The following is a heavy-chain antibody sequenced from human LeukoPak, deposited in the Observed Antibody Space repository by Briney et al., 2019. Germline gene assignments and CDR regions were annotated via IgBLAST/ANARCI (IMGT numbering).Heavy chain of an antibody. V-gene: IGHV3-74*01. CDR1: GFTFNYFW. J-gene: IGHJ4*02. Sequence: GGSLRLSCAASGFTFNYFWMHWVRQVPGKGLVWVSGINNDGTATYYADSVKGRFTISRDNAKNTVYLQMNGLSAEDTTVYYCASASEYWGQGTLVTVSS. CDR2: INNDGTAT. CDR3: ASASEY.